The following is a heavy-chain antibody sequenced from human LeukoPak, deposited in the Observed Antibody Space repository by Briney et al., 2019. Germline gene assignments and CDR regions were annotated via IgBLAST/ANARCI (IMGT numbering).Heavy chain of an antibody. CDR1: GYSISSGYY. V-gene: IGHV4-38-2*02. D-gene: IGHD4-17*01. CDR2: IYHSGST. Sequence: SETLSLTCTVSGYSISSGYYWGWIRPPPGKGLEWIGSIYHSGSTYYNPSLKSRVTISVDTSKNQFSLKLSSVTAADTAVYYCARVVTTVMGVGDYWGQGTLVTVSS. CDR3: ARVVTTVMGVGDY. J-gene: IGHJ4*02.